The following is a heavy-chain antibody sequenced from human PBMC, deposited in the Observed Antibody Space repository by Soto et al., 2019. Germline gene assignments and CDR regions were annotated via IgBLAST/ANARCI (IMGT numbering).Heavy chain of an antibody. CDR1: GFTFSTYG. CDR3: AKEHNGLYSRHYFDS. J-gene: IGHJ4*02. D-gene: IGHD2-2*02. V-gene: IGHV3-30*18. Sequence: ESGGGVVQPGRSLRLTCAASGFTFSTYGMHWVRQAPGKGLEWVAVISYDGSDKDYEDSVKGRFTISRDNSRNTLDLEMISLRAEDTAVYYCAKEHNGLYSRHYFDSWGQGTLVTVSS. CDR2: ISYDGSDK.